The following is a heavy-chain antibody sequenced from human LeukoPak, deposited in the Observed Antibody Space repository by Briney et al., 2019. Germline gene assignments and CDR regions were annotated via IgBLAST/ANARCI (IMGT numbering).Heavy chain of an antibody. D-gene: IGHD2-15*01. CDR2: IYTSGST. V-gene: IGHV4-4*07. Sequence: SETLSLTCTVSGGSISSYYWSWLRQPAGKGLEWLGRIYTSGSTNYNPSLKSRVTMSVDTSKNQFSLKLSSVTAADTAVYYCARDEWGGTYFDYWGQGTLVTVSS. CDR1: GGSISSYY. CDR3: ARDEWGGTYFDY. J-gene: IGHJ4*02.